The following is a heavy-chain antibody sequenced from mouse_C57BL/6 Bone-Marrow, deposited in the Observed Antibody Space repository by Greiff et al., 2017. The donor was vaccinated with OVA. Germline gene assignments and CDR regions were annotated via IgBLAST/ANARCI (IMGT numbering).Heavy chain of an antibody. D-gene: IGHD1-1*01. CDR1: GYSITSGYY. J-gene: IGHJ2*01. Sequence: ESGPGLVKPSQSLSLTCSVTGYSITSGYYWNWIRQFPGNKLEWMGYISYDGSNNYNPSLKNRISITRDTSKNQFFLKWNSVTTEDTATYYGARTGSTVKGYYFDYWGQGTTLTVSS. V-gene: IGHV3-6*01. CDR2: ISYDGSN. CDR3: ARTGSTVKGYYFDY.